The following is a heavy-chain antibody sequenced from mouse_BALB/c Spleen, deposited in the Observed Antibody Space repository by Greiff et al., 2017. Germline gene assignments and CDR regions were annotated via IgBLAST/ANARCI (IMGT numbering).Heavy chain of an antibody. CDR1: GFSITSYG. Sequence: VQGVESGPGLVAPSQSLSITCTVSGFSITSYGVHWVRQPPGKGLEWLGVIWAGGSTNYNSALMSRLSISKDNSKSQVFLKMNSLQTDDTAMYYCARERGNWYFDVWGAGTTVTVSS. V-gene: IGHV2-9*02. CDR2: IWAGGST. J-gene: IGHJ1*01. CDR3: ARERGNWYFDV.